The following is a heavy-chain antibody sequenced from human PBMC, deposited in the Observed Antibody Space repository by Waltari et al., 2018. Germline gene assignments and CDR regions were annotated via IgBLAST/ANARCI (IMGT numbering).Heavy chain of an antibody. D-gene: IGHD2-2*01. CDR3: ARAQGYCSSTSCRLDAFDI. CDR1: GYTFTSYG. Sequence: QVQLVQSGAEVKKPGASVKVSCKASGYTFTSYGISWVRQAPGQGLEWMGWISAYNGNTNYAQTLQGRVTMTTDTSTSTAYMELRSLRSDDTAVYYCARAQGYCSSTSCRLDAFDIWGQGTMVTVSS. J-gene: IGHJ3*02. CDR2: ISAYNGNT. V-gene: IGHV1-18*01.